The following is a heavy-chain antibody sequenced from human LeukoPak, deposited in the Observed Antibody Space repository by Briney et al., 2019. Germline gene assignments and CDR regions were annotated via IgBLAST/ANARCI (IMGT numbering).Heavy chain of an antibody. D-gene: IGHD4-17*01. J-gene: IGHJ4*02. CDR2: MNPNSGNS. CDR3: EFSPAKDYGDYGNY. Sequence: ASVKVSCKASGYTFTSYGISWVRQATGQGLEWMGWMNPNSGNSGYAQKFQGRVTMTRSTSISTAYMELSSLRSDDTAVYYCEFSPAKDYGDYGNYWGQGTLVTVSS. V-gene: IGHV1-8*02. CDR1: GYTFTSYG.